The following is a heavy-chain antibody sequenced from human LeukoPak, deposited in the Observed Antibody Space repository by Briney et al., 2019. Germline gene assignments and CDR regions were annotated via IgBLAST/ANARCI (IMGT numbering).Heavy chain of an antibody. J-gene: IGHJ4*02. CDR1: GYTFTGYY. CDR2: INPNSGGT. Sequence: GASVKVSCKASGYTFTGYYMHWVRQAPGQGLEWMGWINPNSGGTNYAQKFQGRVTMTRDTSISTAYMELSRLRSDDTVVYYCASYCSSTSCKYHFDYWGQGTLVTVSS. CDR3: ASYCSSTSCKYHFDY. D-gene: IGHD2-2*01. V-gene: IGHV1-2*02.